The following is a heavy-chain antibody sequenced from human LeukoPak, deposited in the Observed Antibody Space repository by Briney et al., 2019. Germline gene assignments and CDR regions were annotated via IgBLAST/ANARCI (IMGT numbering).Heavy chain of an antibody. CDR2: ISYDGSNK. Sequence: GGSLRLSCAASGFTFSSYGMHWVRQAPGKGLEWVAVISYDGSNKYYADSVKGRFTISRDNSKNTLYLQMNSLRAEDTAVYYCARDTGLYDSSGTHFDYWGQGTLVTVSS. J-gene: IGHJ4*02. V-gene: IGHV3-30*03. CDR1: GFTFSSYG. CDR3: ARDTGLYDSSGTHFDY. D-gene: IGHD3-22*01.